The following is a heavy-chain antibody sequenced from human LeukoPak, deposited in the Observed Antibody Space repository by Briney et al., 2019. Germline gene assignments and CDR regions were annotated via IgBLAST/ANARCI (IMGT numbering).Heavy chain of an antibody. V-gene: IGHV1-18*01. J-gene: IGHJ6*03. D-gene: IGHD3-3*01. CDR2: ISAYNGNT. Sequence: ASVKVSCKASGYTFANYGISWVRQAPGQGLEWVGWISAYNGNTNYAQKLQDRVTMTTDTSTRTAYMELRSLRSDDTAVYYCARDGVGLWSSLKLYFYFYYMDVWGKGTTVTVSS. CDR3: ARDGVGLWSSLKLYFYFYYMDV. CDR1: GYTFANYG.